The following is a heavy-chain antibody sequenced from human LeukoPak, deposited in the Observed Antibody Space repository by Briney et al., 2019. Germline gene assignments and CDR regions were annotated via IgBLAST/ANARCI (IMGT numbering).Heavy chain of an antibody. D-gene: IGHD6-13*01. V-gene: IGHV1-69*13. CDR1: GYTFTSYY. Sequence: SVKVSCKASGYTFTSYYINWVRQAPGQGLEWMGGIIPIFGTANYAQKFQGRVTITADESTSTAYMELSSLRSEDTAVYYCAREWGGLYSSSWPYPYAFDIWGQGTMVTVSS. CDR2: IIPIFGTA. CDR3: AREWGGLYSSSWPYPYAFDI. J-gene: IGHJ3*02.